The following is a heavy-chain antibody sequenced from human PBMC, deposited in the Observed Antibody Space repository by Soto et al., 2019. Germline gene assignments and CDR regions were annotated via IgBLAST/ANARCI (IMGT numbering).Heavy chain of an antibody. CDR1: GYTFTSYG. CDR3: AREIRPVGRYYYGMDV. J-gene: IGHJ6*02. Sequence: QVPLVQSEAEVKKPGASVKVSCKAFGYTFTSYGVCWMRQAPGQGLEWMGWISGYNGNTNYAQKLQGRVTMTTDTSTSTAYMELRSLRSDDTAVYYCAREIRPVGRYYYGMDVWGQGTTVTVSS. V-gene: IGHV1-18*01. CDR2: ISGYNGNT.